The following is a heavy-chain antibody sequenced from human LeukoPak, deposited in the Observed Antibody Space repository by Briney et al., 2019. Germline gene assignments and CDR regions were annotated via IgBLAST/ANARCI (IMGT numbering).Heavy chain of an antibody. CDR1: GFTFSSYA. D-gene: IGHD2-15*01. Sequence: QTGGSLRLSCAASGFTFSSYAMHWVRQAPGKGLEWVAVISYDGSNKYYADSVKGRFTISRDNSKNTLYLQMNSLRAEDTAVYYCAREGRGDWGQGTLVTVSS. CDR2: ISYDGSNK. V-gene: IGHV3-30*04. J-gene: IGHJ4*02. CDR3: AREGRGD.